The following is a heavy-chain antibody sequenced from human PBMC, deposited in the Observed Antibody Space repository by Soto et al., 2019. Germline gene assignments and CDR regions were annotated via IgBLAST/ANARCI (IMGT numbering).Heavy chain of an antibody. D-gene: IGHD5-12*01. Sequence: PSETLSLTCTLSGASISVHSYYWTWIRQPPGKGLEWIGSSYYSGTTYFNPSLKSRPTISVDTSKNEFSLRLTSVTAADTAIYYCRRRYSWNDNYFDPWGPGALVAVSS. CDR2: SYYSGTT. CDR3: RRRYSWNDNYFDP. V-gene: IGHV4-39*01. CDR1: GASISVHSYY. J-gene: IGHJ5*02.